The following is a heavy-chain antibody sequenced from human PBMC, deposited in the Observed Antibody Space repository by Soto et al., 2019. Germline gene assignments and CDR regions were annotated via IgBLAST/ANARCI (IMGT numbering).Heavy chain of an antibody. J-gene: IGHJ2*01. Sequence: EVQLLESGGGLLQPGGSLRLSCAASGFTFRSYAMSWVRQAPGKGLEWVSGISSNGGSTYYADPVKGRFTISRDNSKNTLYLQMNSLRAEDTALYYCAKDNGPPGTSDWYFDFWGRGTLVSVSS. CDR2: ISSNGGST. D-gene: IGHD1-7*01. V-gene: IGHV3-23*01. CDR1: GFTFRSYA. CDR3: AKDNGPPGTSDWYFDF.